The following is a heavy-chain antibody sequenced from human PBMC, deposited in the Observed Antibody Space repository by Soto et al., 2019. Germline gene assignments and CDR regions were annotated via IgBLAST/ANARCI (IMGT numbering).Heavy chain of an antibody. CDR3: ARGNDWNRSTLDI. J-gene: IGHJ3*02. CDR2: VYYSGGT. Sequence: QVQLQESGPGLVKPSETLSLTCTVAGGSLTDHYWNWFRQSPGKGLHWIGYVYYSGGTNYNPSLKSRVTMSVDTSKNQFSLNLRSVTAADTAVYYCARGNDWNRSTLDIWGQGTMVSVSS. V-gene: IGHV4-59*11. D-gene: IGHD2-21*01. CDR1: GGSLTDHY.